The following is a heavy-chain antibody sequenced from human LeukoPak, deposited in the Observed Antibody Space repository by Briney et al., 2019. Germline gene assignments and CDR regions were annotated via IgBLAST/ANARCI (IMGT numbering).Heavy chain of an antibody. V-gene: IGHV4-59*12. Sequence: SETLSLTCTVSGGSISSYYWTWIRQPPGKGLEWIGSIYYSGSTYYNPSLKSRVTISVDTSKNQFSLKLSSVTAADTAVYYCARGYYDFWSGYYSLGIYYFDYWGQGTLVTVSS. D-gene: IGHD3-3*01. CDR1: GGSISSYY. CDR2: IYYSGST. J-gene: IGHJ4*02. CDR3: ARGYYDFWSGYYSLGIYYFDY.